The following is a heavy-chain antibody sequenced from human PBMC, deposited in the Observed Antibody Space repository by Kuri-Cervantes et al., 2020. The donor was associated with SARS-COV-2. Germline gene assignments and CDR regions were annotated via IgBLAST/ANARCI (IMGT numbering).Heavy chain of an antibody. CDR2: IWYDGSNK. D-gene: IGHD3-10*01. CDR1: EFTFSSYG. Sequence: GGSLRLCCGASEFTFSSYGMHWVRQAPGKGLEWVAVIWYDGSNKYYADSVKGRFTIPRDNSKNTLYLQMNSLRAEDTAVYYCARVPSITMVRGANSYGMDVWGQGTTVTVSS. V-gene: IGHV3-33*08. J-gene: IGHJ6*02. CDR3: ARVPSITMVRGANSYGMDV.